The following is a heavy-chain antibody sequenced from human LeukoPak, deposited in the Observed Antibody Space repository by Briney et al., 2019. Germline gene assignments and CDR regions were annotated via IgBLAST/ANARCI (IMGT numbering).Heavy chain of an antibody. CDR2: IYPGDSDT. J-gene: IGHJ4*02. CDR1: GYSFTSYW. D-gene: IGHD6-19*01. Sequence: GESLKISCKGSGYSFTSYWIGWVRKMPGKGLEWMGTIYPGDSDTRYSPSFQGQVTISADKSISTAYLQWSSLKASDTAMYYCARITRQYSSGWYGFWYWGQGTLVTVSS. V-gene: IGHV5-51*01. CDR3: ARITRQYSSGWYGFWY.